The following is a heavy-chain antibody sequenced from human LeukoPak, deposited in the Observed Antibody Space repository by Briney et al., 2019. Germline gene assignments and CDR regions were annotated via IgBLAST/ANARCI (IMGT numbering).Heavy chain of an antibody. CDR2: IIPIFGTA. CDR3: ARADIQQTYYYYYMDV. CDR1: GGTFSSYA. Sequence: ASVTVSCKASGGTFSSYAISWVRQAPGQGREWMGGIIPIFGTANYAQKFQGRVTITTDESTSTAYMELSSLRSEDTAVYYCARADIQQTYYYYYMDVWGKGTTVAVSS. J-gene: IGHJ6*03. D-gene: IGHD2-15*01. V-gene: IGHV1-69*05.